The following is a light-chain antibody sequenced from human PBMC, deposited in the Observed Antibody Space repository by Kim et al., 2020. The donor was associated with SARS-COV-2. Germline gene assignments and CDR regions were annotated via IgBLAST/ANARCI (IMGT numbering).Light chain of an antibody. CDR2: GAS. Sequence: ASVRDRVTITCRASQDIGNYLGWYQQKPGRAPKRLIYGASSLQSGVPSRFSGSGSGTEFTLTISSVQPEDFATYFCLQHSTYPITFGQGTRLEIK. J-gene: IGKJ5*01. CDR3: LQHSTYPIT. V-gene: IGKV1-17*01. CDR1: QDIGNY.